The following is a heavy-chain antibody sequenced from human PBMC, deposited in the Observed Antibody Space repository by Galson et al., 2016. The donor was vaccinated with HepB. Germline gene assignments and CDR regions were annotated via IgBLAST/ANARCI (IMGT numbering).Heavy chain of an antibody. D-gene: IGHD3-22*01. J-gene: IGHJ4*02. CDR3: AKNRSIGVVGPTPDY. CDR2: ISGRGGGI. V-gene: IGHV3-23*01. CDR1: GFTFSNYG. Sequence: SLRLSCAASGFTFSNYGMSWVRQIPGKGLEWVSAISGRGGGIYYADSVEGRFTISRDNSKNTLYLQMNSLRDDDTAVYYCAKNRSIGVVGPTPDYWGQGTLVTVSS.